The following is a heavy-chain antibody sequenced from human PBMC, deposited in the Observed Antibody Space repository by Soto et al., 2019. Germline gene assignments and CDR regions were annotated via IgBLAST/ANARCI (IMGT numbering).Heavy chain of an antibody. D-gene: IGHD1-1*01. Sequence: ASVKVSCKASGGTFSSYAISWVRQAPGQGLEWMGGIIPIFGTANYAQKFQGRVTITADESTSTAYMELSSLRSEDTAVYYCARDNGYTPDRPRGLGWFDPWGQGTLVTVSS. V-gene: IGHV1-69*13. CDR1: GGTFSSYA. J-gene: IGHJ5*02. CDR3: ARDNGYTPDRPRGLGWFDP. CDR2: IIPIFGTA.